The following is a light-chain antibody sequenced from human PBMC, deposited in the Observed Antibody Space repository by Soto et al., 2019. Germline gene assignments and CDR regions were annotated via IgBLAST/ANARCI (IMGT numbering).Light chain of an antibody. CDR3: QPYNNGPYT. CDR1: QSVISS. J-gene: IGKJ2*01. Sequence: EILMTQSPATLSVSPGERVTLSCRASQSVISSLSWYQQKPGQPPRVLIYGASTRSPGIPARFSGSGSGTEFTLTISSLQSVDFAVYYCQPYNNGPYTFGQGTNLEI. V-gene: IGKV3D-15*01. CDR2: GAS.